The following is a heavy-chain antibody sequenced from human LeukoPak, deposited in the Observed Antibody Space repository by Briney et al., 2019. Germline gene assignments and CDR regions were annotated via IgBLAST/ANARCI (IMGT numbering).Heavy chain of an antibody. D-gene: IGHD3-10*01. CDR3: ATWSYYLRRDAFDI. V-gene: IGHV4-59*01. CDR2: IYYSGST. Sequence: SETLSLTCTASGGSISSYYWSWIRQPPGKGLEWIGYIYYSGSTNYNPSLKSRVTISVDTSKNQFSLKLSSVTAADTAVYYCATWSYYLRRDAFDIWGQGTMVTVSS. CDR1: GGSISSYY. J-gene: IGHJ3*02.